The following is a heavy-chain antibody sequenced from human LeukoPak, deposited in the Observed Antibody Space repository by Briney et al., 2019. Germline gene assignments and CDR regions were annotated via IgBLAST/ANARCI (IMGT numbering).Heavy chain of an antibody. CDR1: GGSISSSNW. D-gene: IGHD3-22*01. Sequence: SGTLSLTCAVSGGSISSSNWWSWVRQPPGKGLEWIGEIYHSGSTNYNPSLKSRVTISVDKSKNQFSLKLSSVTAADTAVYYCARGVYYYDSSGYYKSVFYYYYMDVWGKGTTVTVSS. J-gene: IGHJ6*03. CDR3: ARGVYYYDSSGYYKSVFYYYYMDV. V-gene: IGHV4-4*02. CDR2: IYHSGST.